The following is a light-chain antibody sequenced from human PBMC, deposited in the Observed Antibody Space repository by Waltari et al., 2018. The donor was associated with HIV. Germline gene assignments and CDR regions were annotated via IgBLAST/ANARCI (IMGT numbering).Light chain of an antibody. CDR3: AAWDDSLNGVV. Sequence: QSVLTQPPSASGTPGQRVTISCSGSSSNIGSNTVNWYQQLPGPAPKFLSYSNNQRPSGVPDRFSGSKYGTSASLAISGLQSEDEADYYCAAWDDSLNGVVFGGGTKLTVL. CDR1: SSNIGSNT. CDR2: SNN. J-gene: IGLJ2*01. V-gene: IGLV1-44*01.